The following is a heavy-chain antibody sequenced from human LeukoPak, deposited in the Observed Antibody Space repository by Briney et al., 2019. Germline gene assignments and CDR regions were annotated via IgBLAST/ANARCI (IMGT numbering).Heavy chain of an antibody. V-gene: IGHV3-48*03. CDR3: ASAEHYGDYYYYYMDV. CDR1: GFTFSSYE. D-gene: IGHD4-17*01. Sequence: GGSLRLSCAASGFTFSSYEMNWVRQAPGKGLVWVSYISSSGSTIYYADSVKGRFTISRDNAKNSLYLQMNSLRAEDTAVYYCASAEHYGDYYYYYMDVWGKGTTVTVSS. CDR2: ISSSGSTI. J-gene: IGHJ6*03.